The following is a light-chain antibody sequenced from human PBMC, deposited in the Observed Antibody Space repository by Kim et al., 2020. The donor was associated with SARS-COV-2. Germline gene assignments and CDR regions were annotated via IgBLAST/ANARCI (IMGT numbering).Light chain of an antibody. CDR3: CSYASSTAYI. CDR1: SNDVGGFNF. J-gene: IGLJ1*01. Sequence: GQSITISCTGTSNDVGGFNFVSWYQHSPGKAPKLMLYHVTKRPSGVSDRFSGSKSGNTAFLTISGLQAEDEADYYCCSYASSTAYIFGTGTKVSV. CDR2: HVT. V-gene: IGLV2-14*03.